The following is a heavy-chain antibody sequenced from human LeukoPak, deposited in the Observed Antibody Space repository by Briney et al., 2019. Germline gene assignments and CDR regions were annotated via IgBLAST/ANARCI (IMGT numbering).Heavy chain of an antibody. Sequence: GASVKVSCTASGYTFTTYYVHWVRQAPGQGLEWMGIINPSGGSTSYAQNFQGRVTMTRDTSTSTVYMELSSLRSEDTAVYYCARDPRAITIFGVVSDYWGQGTLVTVSS. V-gene: IGHV1-46*01. CDR2: INPSGGST. CDR3: ARDPRAITIFGVVSDY. CDR1: GYTFTTYY. J-gene: IGHJ4*02. D-gene: IGHD3-3*01.